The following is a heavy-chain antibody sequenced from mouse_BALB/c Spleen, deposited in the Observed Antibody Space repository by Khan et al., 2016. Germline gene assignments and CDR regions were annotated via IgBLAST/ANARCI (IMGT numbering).Heavy chain of an antibody. CDR2: ISDGGSYT. J-gene: IGHJ3*01. CDR3: AREGLRRGFAY. CDR1: GFTFSDYY. Sequence: EVELVESGGGLVKPGGSLKLSCAASGFTFSDYYMYWVRQTPEKRLEWVATISDGGSYTYYPASVKGRFTISRDNAKNNLYLQMSSLKSEDTAMYYYAREGLRRGFAYWGQGTLVTVSA. V-gene: IGHV5-4*02. D-gene: IGHD2-4*01.